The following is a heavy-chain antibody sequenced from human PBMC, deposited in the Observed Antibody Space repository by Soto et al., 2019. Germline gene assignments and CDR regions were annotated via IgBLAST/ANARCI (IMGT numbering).Heavy chain of an antibody. J-gene: IGHJ6*02. Sequence: PGESLRLSCAGSGLTVSSNYMSWVRQAPGKGLEWVSIIYSGGTTYYADSVKGRFTISRDKSKNTLYLQMNSLRAEDTAVYYCARDTYGLDVWGQGTTVTVSS. V-gene: IGHV3-53*01. CDR3: ARDTYGLDV. CDR1: GLTVSSNY. CDR2: IYSGGTT.